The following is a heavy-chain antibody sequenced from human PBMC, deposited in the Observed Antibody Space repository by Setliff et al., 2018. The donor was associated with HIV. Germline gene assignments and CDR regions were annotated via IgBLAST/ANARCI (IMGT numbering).Heavy chain of an antibody. D-gene: IGHD6-13*01. J-gene: IGHJ4*02. V-gene: IGHV3-11*06. CDR2: ISSSSSSYT. CDR3: ARDSGSTWYASSRSDY. CDR1: GFTVSERY. Sequence: GGSLRLSCAASGFTVSERYMSWIRQAPGKGLEWISYISSSSSSYTNYADSVRGRFTISRDNARNSLYLQMNSLRAEDTAVYYCARDSGSTWYASSRSDYWGQGTLVTVSS.